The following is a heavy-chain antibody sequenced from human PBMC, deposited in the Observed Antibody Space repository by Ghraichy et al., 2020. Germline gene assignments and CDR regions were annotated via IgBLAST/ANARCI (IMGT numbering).Heavy chain of an antibody. D-gene: IGHD3-22*01. CDR1: GYIFTTYW. J-gene: IGHJ4*02. V-gene: IGHV5-51*01. CDR3: VRPADYYDSGGYPRSHFDS. CDR2: IYPRDSDT. Sequence: GESLNISCQGSGYIFTTYWIGWVRQMPGKGLEWMGIIYPRDSDTRYSPSFQGQVYISADKSINTAFLQWTSLKASDTAIYYCVRPADYYDSGGYPRSHFDSWGRGTLVTVSS.